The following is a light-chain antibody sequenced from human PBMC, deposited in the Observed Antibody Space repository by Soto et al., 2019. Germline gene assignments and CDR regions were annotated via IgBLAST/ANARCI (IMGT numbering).Light chain of an antibody. J-gene: IGKJ1*01. CDR2: LAS. CDR3: PQYGSSPWT. CDR1: QSVTNNY. Sequence: EIVLTQSPGTLSLSPGERATLSSRATQSVTNNYLDWYKQKAVQAPRLLIYLASNRAAGTPARVSGSGSGEDFTITINRLEPEDFALYFCPQYGSSPWTVGQGTKVDSK. V-gene: IGKV3-20*01.